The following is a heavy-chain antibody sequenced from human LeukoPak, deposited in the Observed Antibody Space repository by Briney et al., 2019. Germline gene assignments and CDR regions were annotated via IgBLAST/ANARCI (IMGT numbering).Heavy chain of an antibody. CDR1: GFSFGDYA. CDR3: STWAFYHGLDV. J-gene: IGHJ6*02. D-gene: IGHD2/OR15-2a*01. CDR2: IHADGGRT. V-gene: IGHV3-43*02. Sequence: QPGGSLRLSCAASGFSFGDYAMHWVRQIPGKGLECVAHIHADGGRTFYADSVNGRFTISRDNGKNFLYLQMNSLTSDDTALYYCSTWAFYHGLDVWGQGTAVTVSS.